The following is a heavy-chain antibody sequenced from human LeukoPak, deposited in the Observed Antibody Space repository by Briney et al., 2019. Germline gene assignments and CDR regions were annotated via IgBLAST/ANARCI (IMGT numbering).Heavy chain of an antibody. CDR1: GVPISSGSYY. Sequence: MTSETLSLTCTVSGVPISSGSYYWSWIRQPAGKGLEWIGRIYTSGSTNYNPSLKSRVTISVDTSKNQFSLKLSSVTAADTAAYYCARDPFLDPWGQGTLVTVSS. J-gene: IGHJ5*02. CDR3: ARDPFLDP. V-gene: IGHV4-61*02. D-gene: IGHD2/OR15-2a*01. CDR2: IYTSGST.